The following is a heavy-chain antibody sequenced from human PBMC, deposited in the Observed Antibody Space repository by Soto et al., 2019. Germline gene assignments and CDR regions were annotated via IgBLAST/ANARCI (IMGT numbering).Heavy chain of an antibody. D-gene: IGHD7-27*01. CDR2: IYYTGST. CDR3: ARANWYSEY. J-gene: IGHJ4*02. Sequence: QVHLQESGPGLVKPSETLSLTCTVSGGSINNHYWSWIRQPPGEGVGWIGYIYYTGSTKYNPSHKSRVTMSVDTSKNQFSLNLASLTAADTAIYYCARANWYSEYWGQGTLVTVSS. CDR1: GGSINNHY. V-gene: IGHV4-59*11.